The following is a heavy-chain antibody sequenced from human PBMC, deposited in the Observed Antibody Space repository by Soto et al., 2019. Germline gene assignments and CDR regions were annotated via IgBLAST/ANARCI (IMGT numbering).Heavy chain of an antibody. J-gene: IGHJ6*02. V-gene: IGHV4-39*01. Sequence: PSETLSLTCSVSGYSVTSSDYYWAWIRQPPGKGLEWIGSMFYSGLTYYNPSLKSRVTLSVDTSKNQFSVRLNSVTAADTPVYYCAPLSVSLSGPYGIHVWGQGTTVTVSS. CDR2: MFYSGLT. CDR3: APLSVSLSGPYGIHV. CDR1: GYSVTSSDYY. D-gene: IGHD2-15*01.